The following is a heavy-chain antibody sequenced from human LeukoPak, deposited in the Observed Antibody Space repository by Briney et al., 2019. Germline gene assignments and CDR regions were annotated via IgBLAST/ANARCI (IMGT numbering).Heavy chain of an antibody. V-gene: IGHV3-9*01. Sequence: PGRSLRLSCAASGFTFDDYAMHWVRQAPGKGLEWVSGISWNSGSIGYADSVKGRFTISRYNSKNTLYLQMNSLRAEDTAVYYCAKDRSGSYSQGLDYWGQGTLVTVSS. J-gene: IGHJ4*02. D-gene: IGHD1-26*01. CDR3: AKDRSGSYSQGLDY. CDR1: GFTFDDYA. CDR2: ISWNSGSI.